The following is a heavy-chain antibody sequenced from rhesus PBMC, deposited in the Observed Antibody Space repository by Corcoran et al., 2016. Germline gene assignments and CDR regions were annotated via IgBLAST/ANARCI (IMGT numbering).Heavy chain of an antibody. J-gene: IGHJ4*01. V-gene: IGHV3-136*01. CDR2: ISYNGKTI. CDR1: GFTFSSYD. CDR3: TRLVWSGNY. Sequence: EVQLVESGGGLVQPGGSMRLSCAASGFTFSSYDMSWVRQAPGKGLEWGSYISYNGKTIYSADSVRGRFTISRDNAKNSLSLQMSSLRAEYTAVYYCTRLVWSGNYWGQGVLVTVSS. D-gene: IGHD2-39*01.